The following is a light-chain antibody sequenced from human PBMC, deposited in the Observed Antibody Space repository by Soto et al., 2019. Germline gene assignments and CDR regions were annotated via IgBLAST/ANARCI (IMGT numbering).Light chain of an antibody. V-gene: IGLV2-14*03. J-gene: IGLJ3*02. CDR2: DFT. Sequence: QSVLTQPASVSGSPGQSITISCTGTSSDVGDYKYVSWYQQHPAKAPKVLIYDFTNRPSGVSHRFSGSKSGNTASLTISGLQAEDGADYFCSSYTDKNTWVFGGGTKLTVL. CDR3: SSYTDKNTWV. CDR1: SSDVGDYKY.